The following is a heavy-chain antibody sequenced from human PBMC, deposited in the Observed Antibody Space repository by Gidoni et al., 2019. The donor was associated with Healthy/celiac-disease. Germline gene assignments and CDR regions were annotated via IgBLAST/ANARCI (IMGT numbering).Heavy chain of an antibody. CDR2: IYYSGST. D-gene: IGHD3-3*01. CDR3: ARATIFGVAEN. Sequence: QVQLQESGPGLVKPSATLSLTCTVAGGSISSYYWSWIRQPPGKGLEWIGYIYYSGSTNYNPSLTSRVTISVDTSKNQFSLKLSSVTAADTAVYYCARATIFGVAENWGQGTLVTVSS. CDR1: GGSISSYY. V-gene: IGHV4-59*01. J-gene: IGHJ4*02.